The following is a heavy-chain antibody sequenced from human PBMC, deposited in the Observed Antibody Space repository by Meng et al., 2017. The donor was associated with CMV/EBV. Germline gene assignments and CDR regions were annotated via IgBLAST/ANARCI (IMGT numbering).Heavy chain of an antibody. CDR1: TRYY. D-gene: IGHD3-3*01. Sequence: TRYYMHWVRQAAGQGLEWMGIINHSGGSTSYEQKFQGRVTMTRDTSTSTVYMELSSLRSEDTAVYYCARESGIFGVVIISRSNWFDPWGQGTLVTVSS. CDR3: ARESGIFGVVIISRSNWFDP. J-gene: IGHJ5*02. CDR2: INHSGGST. V-gene: IGHV1-46*01.